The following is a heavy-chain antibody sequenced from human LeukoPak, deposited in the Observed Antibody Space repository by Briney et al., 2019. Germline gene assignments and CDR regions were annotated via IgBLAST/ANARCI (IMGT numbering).Heavy chain of an antibody. CDR2: ISATGDST. CDR3: ARDCVIVGAPCYDY. D-gene: IGHD1-26*01. Sequence: PGGSLRLSCAASKFTFSSFAMSWVRQAPGKGLEWVSGISATGDSTYYTDSVKGRFTISRDNAKNSLYLQMNSLRAEDTAVYYCARDCVIVGAPCYDYWGQGTLVTVSS. V-gene: IGHV3-23*01. J-gene: IGHJ4*02. CDR1: KFTFSSFA.